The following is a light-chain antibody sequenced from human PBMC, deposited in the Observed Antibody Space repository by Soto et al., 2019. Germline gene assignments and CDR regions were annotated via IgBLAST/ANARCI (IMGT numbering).Light chain of an antibody. J-gene: IGKJ5*01. CDR1: QSVSSY. CDR2: DTS. CDR3: QQYNDWFSIT. V-gene: IGKV3-15*01. Sequence: EFVLTQSPATLSLSPGERATLSCRASQSVSSYLAWYQQRPGQAPRLVIYDTSTRATGVPARFSGSGSGTEFTLTISSLQSEDFGVYYCQQYNDWFSITFGQGTRLEIK.